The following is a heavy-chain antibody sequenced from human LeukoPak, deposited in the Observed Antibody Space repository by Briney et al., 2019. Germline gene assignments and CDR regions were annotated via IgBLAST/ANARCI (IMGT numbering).Heavy chain of an antibody. CDR1: GYTFTSYD. D-gene: IGHD3-10*01. CDR3: ARGLGPEESFDY. J-gene: IGHJ4*02. CDR2: MNPNSGNT. V-gene: IGHV1-8*01. Sequence: GASVKVSCKASGYTFTSYDINWVRQATGQGLEWMGWMNPNSGNTGYAQKFQGRVTMTRNTSISTAYMELSSLRSEGTAVYYCARGLGPEESFDYWGQGTLVTVSS.